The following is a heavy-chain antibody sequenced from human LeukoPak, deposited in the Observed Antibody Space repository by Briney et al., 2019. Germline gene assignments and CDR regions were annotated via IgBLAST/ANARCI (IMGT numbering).Heavy chain of an antibody. CDR3: ARDQGGYSTDFDF. Sequence: GGSLRLSCAASGFTFSSSVMSWVRQAPGKGLEWVSTINGGGTRTYYAASVNGRFIISRDNSMNTLYLQMNGLRAEDTAVYYCARDQGGYSTDFDFWGQGTLVTVSS. J-gene: IGHJ4*02. CDR1: GFTFSSSV. CDR2: INGGGTRT. V-gene: IGHV3-23*01. D-gene: IGHD5-12*01.